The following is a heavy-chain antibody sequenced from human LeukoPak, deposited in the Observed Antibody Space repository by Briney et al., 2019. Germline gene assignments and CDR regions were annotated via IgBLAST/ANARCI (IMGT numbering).Heavy chain of an antibody. D-gene: IGHD5-18*01. CDR1: GFTLSNAW. CDR3: TTDGVDTVFDY. Sequence: GGSLGLSCAASGFTLSNAWMSWVRQAPGKGLEWVGRIKSKTDGGTTDYAAPVKGRFTISRDDSKNTLYLQMNSLKTEDTAVYYCTTDGVDTVFDYWGQGTLVTVSS. J-gene: IGHJ4*02. V-gene: IGHV3-15*01. CDR2: IKSKTDGGTT.